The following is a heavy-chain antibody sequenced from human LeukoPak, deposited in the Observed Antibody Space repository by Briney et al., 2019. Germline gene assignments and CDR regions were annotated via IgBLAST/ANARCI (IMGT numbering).Heavy chain of an antibody. Sequence: GGSLRLSCAPSRVTFDDYAMRWVRQAPGEGVEWGSGISWNSGTKGYAASVKGRFTISRDNAKNSLYLQMNRLSAEDMALYYSAKGVGGTTRGGFDYWGQGPLVTVSS. CDR2: ISWNSGTK. V-gene: IGHV3-9*03. CDR3: AKGVGGTTRGGFDY. CDR1: RVTFDDYA. D-gene: IGHD1-7*01. J-gene: IGHJ4*02.